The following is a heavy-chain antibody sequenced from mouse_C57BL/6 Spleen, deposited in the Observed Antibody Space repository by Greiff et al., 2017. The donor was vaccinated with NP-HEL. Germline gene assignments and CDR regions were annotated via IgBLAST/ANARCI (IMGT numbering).Heavy chain of an antibody. CDR1: GYAFSSSW. CDR2: IYPGDGDT. D-gene: IGHD2-4*01. Sequence: VQLQQSGPELVKPGASVKISCKASGYAFSSSWMNWVKQRPGKGLEWIGRIYPGDGDTNYNGKFKGKATLTADKSSSTAYMQLSSLTSEDSAVYFCYDYDSWFAYWGQGTLVTVSA. V-gene: IGHV1-82*01. J-gene: IGHJ3*01. CDR3: YDYDSWFAY.